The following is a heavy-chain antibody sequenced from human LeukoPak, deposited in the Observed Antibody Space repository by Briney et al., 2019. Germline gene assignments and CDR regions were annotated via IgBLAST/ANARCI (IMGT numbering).Heavy chain of an antibody. Sequence: ASVKVSCKASGYTFNGYYIHWVRQAPGQGLEWMGWINPNSGGTNYAQKFQGRVTMTRDTSISTAYMELSRLRSDDTAVYYCASRPDVGATADYWGQGTLVTVSS. V-gene: IGHV1-2*02. D-gene: IGHD1-26*01. J-gene: IGHJ4*02. CDR3: ASRPDVGATADY. CDR2: INPNSGGT. CDR1: GYTFNGYY.